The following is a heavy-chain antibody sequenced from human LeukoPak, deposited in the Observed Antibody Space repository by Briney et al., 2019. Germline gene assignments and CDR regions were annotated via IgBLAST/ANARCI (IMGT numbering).Heavy chain of an antibody. Sequence: GESLKISCKGSGYSFTKYWIGWVRQMPGKGLELMGLIYPGDSDTIYSPSFQGQVTISADKSISTAYLQWSSLKASDTAMYYCAKSSTVTNWFYPWGQGTLVTVSS. CDR2: IYPGDSDT. D-gene: IGHD4-17*01. CDR3: AKSSTVTNWFYP. CDR1: GYSFTKYW. V-gene: IGHV5-51*01. J-gene: IGHJ5*02.